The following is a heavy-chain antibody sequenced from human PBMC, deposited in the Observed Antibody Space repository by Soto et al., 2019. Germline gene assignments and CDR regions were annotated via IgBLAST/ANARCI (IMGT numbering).Heavy chain of an antibody. CDR2: FDPEDGET. J-gene: IGHJ4*02. CDR1: GYTLTELS. CDR3: ATSENDSSGYFG. V-gene: IGHV1-24*01. Sequence: GASVKVSCKVSGYTLTELSMHWVRQAPGKGLEWMGGFDPEDGETIYAQKSQGRVTMTEDTSTDTAYMELSSLRSEDTAVYYCATSENDSSGYFGWGQGTLVTVSS. D-gene: IGHD3-22*01.